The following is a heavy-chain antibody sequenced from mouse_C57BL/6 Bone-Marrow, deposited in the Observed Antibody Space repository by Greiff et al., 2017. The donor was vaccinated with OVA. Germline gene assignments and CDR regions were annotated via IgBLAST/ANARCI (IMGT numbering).Heavy chain of an antibody. CDR2: INPNNGGT. CDR3: AREGTTVVDYFDY. D-gene: IGHD1-1*01. CDR1: GYTFTDYY. Sequence: VQLKQSGPELVKPGASVKISCKASGYTFTDYYMNWVKQSHGKSLEWIGDINPNNGGTSYNQKFKGKATLTVDKSSSTAYMELRSLTSEDSAVYYCAREGTTVVDYFDYWGQGTTLTVSS. V-gene: IGHV1-26*01. J-gene: IGHJ2*01.